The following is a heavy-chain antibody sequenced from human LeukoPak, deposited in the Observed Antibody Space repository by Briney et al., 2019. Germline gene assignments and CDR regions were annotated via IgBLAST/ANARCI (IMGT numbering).Heavy chain of an antibody. CDR3: ARIREDSGSFPHFDY. J-gene: IGHJ4*02. V-gene: IGHV4-59*01. CDR1: GDSINSYY. D-gene: IGHD1-26*01. Sequence: PSETLSLTCTVSGDSINSYYRSWIRQPPGKGLEWIGYVYSSGSTIYNPSLKSRVTISVDTSKNQFSLILSSVTAADTAVYYCARIREDSGSFPHFDYWGQGTLVTVSS. CDR2: VYSSGST.